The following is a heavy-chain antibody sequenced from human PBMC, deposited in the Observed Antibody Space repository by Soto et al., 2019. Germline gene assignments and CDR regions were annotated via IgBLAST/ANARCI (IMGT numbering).Heavy chain of an antibody. J-gene: IGHJ6*02. V-gene: IGHV1-18*01. CDR3: ARVRGDIVVVPAATPYYYYGMDV. CDR1: GYTFTSYG. CDR2: ISAYNGNT. D-gene: IGHD2-2*01. Sequence: QVQLVQSGAEVKKPGASVKVSCKASGYTFTSYGISWVRQAPGQGLEWMGWISAYNGNTNYAQKLQGRVTMTTDTSTSTAYTELRSLRSDDTAVYYCARVRGDIVVVPAATPYYYYGMDVWGQGTTVTVSS.